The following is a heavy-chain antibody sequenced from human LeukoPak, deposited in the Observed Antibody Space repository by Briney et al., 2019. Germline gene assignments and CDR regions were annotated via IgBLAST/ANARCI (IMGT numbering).Heavy chain of an antibody. CDR1: GVSISSYY. CDR3: ARYITIFDY. J-gene: IGHJ4*02. V-gene: IGHV4-59*01. Sequence: SETLSLTCTVSGVSISSYYWSWLRQPPGKGLEWIGYIYYSGSTNYNPSLKSRVTISVDTSKNQFSLKLSSVTAADTAVYYCARYITIFDYWGQGTLVTVSS. D-gene: IGHD3-3*01. CDR2: IYYSGST.